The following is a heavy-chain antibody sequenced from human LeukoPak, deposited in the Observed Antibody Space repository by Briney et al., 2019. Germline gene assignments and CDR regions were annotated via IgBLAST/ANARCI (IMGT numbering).Heavy chain of an antibody. D-gene: IGHD6-6*01. CDR3: ARDHSPEYNSSAGYFQL. V-gene: IGHV3-66*01. Sequence: GGSLRLSCAASGFSVSNNYMSWVRQAPGKGLEWVSVIYSGGSTYYADSVKGRFSFYRDNSKNTLYLQVNSLRAEDTAVYYCARDHSPEYNSSAGYFQLWGQGTLVTVSS. CDR2: IYSGGST. CDR1: GFSVSNNY. J-gene: IGHJ1*01.